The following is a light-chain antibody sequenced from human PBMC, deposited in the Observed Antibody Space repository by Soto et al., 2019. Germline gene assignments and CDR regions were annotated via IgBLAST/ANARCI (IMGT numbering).Light chain of an antibody. V-gene: IGKV1-5*03. J-gene: IGKJ1*01. CDR3: QHYNSYSEA. CDR1: SDISSF. CDR2: KSS. Sequence: DIPMTQSPSSMCASXGDRVTIACQASSDISSFLAWYQQKPGRAPKVXXYKSSTLKRVGPSRFSCSGSGTEFTRTISSRQPDDFATYYGQHYNSYSEAFGQGTKVDIK.